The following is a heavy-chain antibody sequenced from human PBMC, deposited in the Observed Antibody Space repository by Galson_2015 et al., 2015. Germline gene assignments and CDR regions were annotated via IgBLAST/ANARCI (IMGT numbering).Heavy chain of an antibody. CDR2: ISYDGSNK. J-gene: IGHJ4*02. CDR1: GFTFSSYG. Sequence: SLRLSCAASGFTFSSYGMHWVRQAPGKGLEWVAVISYDGSNKYYADSVKGRFTISRDNSKNTLYLQMNSLRAEDTAVYYCARVRGGGVASADCWGQGTLVTVSS. V-gene: IGHV3-30*03. D-gene: IGHD3-10*01. CDR3: ARVRGGGVASADC.